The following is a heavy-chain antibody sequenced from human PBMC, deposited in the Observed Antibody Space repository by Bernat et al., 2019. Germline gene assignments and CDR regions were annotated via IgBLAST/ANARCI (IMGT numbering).Heavy chain of an antibody. CDR3: AREGDRGPFDY. Sequence: EVQLVESGGGLVQPGGSLRLSCAVSGFTLSRYSMNWVRQAPGKGLEWVSYITSSSRIIYYADSVKGRFTISRDNAKNSLYLQMNGLRAGDTAVYYCAREGDRGPFDYWGQGTLVTVSS. D-gene: IGHD3-10*01. CDR2: ITSSSRII. J-gene: IGHJ4*02. V-gene: IGHV3-48*01. CDR1: GFTLSRYS.